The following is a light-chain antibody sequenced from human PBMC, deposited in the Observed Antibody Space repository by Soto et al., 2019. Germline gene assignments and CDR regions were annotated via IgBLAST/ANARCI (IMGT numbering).Light chain of an antibody. CDR1: QSVSSSY. J-gene: IGKJ5*01. CDR3: QQYGSLLIT. Sequence: EIVFTQSPGTLSLSPGERATLSCRASQSVSSSYLAWYQQKPGQAPRLLIYGASSRDTGIPDRFSGSGAGTDFTLTISRLEPEDFAVYYCQQYGSLLITFGQGTRLEIK. V-gene: IGKV3-20*01. CDR2: GAS.